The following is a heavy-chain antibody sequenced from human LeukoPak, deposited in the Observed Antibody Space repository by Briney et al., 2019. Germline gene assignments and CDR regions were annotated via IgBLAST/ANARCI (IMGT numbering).Heavy chain of an antibody. D-gene: IGHD4/OR15-4a*01. V-gene: IGHV3-20*04. J-gene: IGHJ3*02. CDR1: GFTFDDYG. Sequence: GGSLRLSCAASGFTFDDYGMSWVRHAPGKGLEWVSGINWNGGSTGYADSVKGRFTISRDNAKNSLYLQMNSLRAEDTALYYCARVAGATPGLDAFDIWGQGTMVTVSS. CDR2: INWNGGST. CDR3: ARVAGATPGLDAFDI.